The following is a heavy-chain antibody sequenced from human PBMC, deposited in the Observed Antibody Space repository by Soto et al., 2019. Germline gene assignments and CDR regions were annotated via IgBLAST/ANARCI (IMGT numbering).Heavy chain of an antibody. J-gene: IGHJ4*02. CDR1: GGSISSYY. CDR2: IYYSGST. Sequence: SETLSLTCTVSGGSISSYYWSWIRQPPGKGLEWIGYIYYSGSTNYNPSLKSRVTISVDTSKNQFSLKLSSVTAADTAVYYFSATFSYDILTGYQDPYYFDYWGQGTLVTVSS. V-gene: IGHV4-59*08. D-gene: IGHD3-9*01. CDR3: SATFSYDILTGYQDPYYFDY.